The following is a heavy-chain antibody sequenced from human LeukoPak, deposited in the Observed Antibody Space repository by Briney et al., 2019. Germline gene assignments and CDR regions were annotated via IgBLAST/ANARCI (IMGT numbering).Heavy chain of an antibody. J-gene: IGHJ4*02. D-gene: IGHD1-26*01. V-gene: IGHV1-18*04. CDR3: ALSGSYAPFDY. CDR2: ISAYNGNT. Sequence: ASVKVSCKASGYTFTGYYMHWVRQAPGQGVEWMGWISAYNGNTNYAQKLQGRVTMTTDTSTSTAYMELRSLRSDDTAVYYCALSGSYAPFDYWGQGTLVTVSS. CDR1: GYTFTGYY.